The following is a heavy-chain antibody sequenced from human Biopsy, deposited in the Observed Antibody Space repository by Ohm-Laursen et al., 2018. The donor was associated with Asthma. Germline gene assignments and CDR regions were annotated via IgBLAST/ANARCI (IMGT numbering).Heavy chain of an antibody. V-gene: IGHV1-3*01. CDR3: ARTYYDFLTGQVNDAFDM. D-gene: IGHD3-9*01. J-gene: IGHJ3*02. CDR2: INAGNGNT. CDR1: GYTFINYA. Sequence: GASVKVSCNASGYTFINYAIHWVRQAPGQRLEWMGWINAGNGNTKYSQKFQGRVTISRDTSASTAYMDLSSLRSEGTAVYYCARTYYDFLTGQVNDAFDMWGQGTMVTVSS.